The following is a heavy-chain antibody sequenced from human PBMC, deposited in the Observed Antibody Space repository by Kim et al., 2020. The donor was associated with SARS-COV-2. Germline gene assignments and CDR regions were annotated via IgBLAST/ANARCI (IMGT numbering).Heavy chain of an antibody. Sequence: IYYSGRTNYNPSLKSRVTISVDTSKNQFSLKLSSVTAADTAVYYCARGFDIWGQGTMVTVSS. V-gene: IGHV4-59*09. CDR3: ARGFDI. J-gene: IGHJ3*02. CDR2: IYYSGRT.